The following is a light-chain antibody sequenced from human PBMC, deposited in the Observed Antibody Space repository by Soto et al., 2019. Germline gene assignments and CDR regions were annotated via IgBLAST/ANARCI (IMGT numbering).Light chain of an antibody. CDR3: QQYNDWPPQLT. CDR1: HSVSSK. Sequence: EIVMTQSPATLSVSVGERATLSCRASHSVSSKLAWYQQKPGQAPRLLIYDASTRATDIPARFSGSGSGTEFTLTITSLHTEDFAVYYCQQYNDWPPQLTFGGGTKVEIK. V-gene: IGKV3-15*01. J-gene: IGKJ4*01. CDR2: DAS.